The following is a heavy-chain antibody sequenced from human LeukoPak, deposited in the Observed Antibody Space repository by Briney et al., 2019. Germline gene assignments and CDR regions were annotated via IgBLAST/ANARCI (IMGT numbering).Heavy chain of an antibody. V-gene: IGHV1-18*01. CDR2: ISAYDGNT. Sequence: ASVKVSCKASGYTFNTYSITWVRQAPGQGLEWMGWISAYDGNTDYAQKLQGRVTMTRDTSTTTAYMELRSLTSDDTAVYYCARIMGRFSPLGNDAFDIWGQGTMVTVSS. J-gene: IGHJ3*02. CDR1: GYTFNTYS. CDR3: ARIMGRFSPLGNDAFDI. D-gene: IGHD3-16*01.